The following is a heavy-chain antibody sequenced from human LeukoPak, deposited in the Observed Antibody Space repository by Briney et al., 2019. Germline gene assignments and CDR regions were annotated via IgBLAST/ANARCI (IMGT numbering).Heavy chain of an antibody. CDR2: IYTSGST. J-gene: IGHJ4*02. V-gene: IGHV4-4*07. Sequence: PSETLSLTCTVSGGSISSYYWSWIRQPAGQGLEWIGRIYTSGSTNYNPSLKSRVTMSVDTSKNQFSLKLSSVTAADTAVYYCARDRAAAATRFVHFDYWGQGTLVTVSS. D-gene: IGHD6-13*01. CDR1: GGSISSYY. CDR3: ARDRAAAATRFVHFDY.